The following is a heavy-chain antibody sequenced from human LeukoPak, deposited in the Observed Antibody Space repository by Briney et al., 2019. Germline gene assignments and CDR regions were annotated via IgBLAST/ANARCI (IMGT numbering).Heavy chain of an antibody. V-gene: IGHV3-23*01. CDR2: TVSRGTT. J-gene: IGHJ4*02. CDR1: GFTFTSDA. CDR3: AKDRDLRQGYYFDH. Sequence: GGSLRLSCVASGFTFTSDAMNWVRQAPGKGLEWVSSTVSRGTTQYADSVKGRFTVSRDTSKNTLYLQMNSLRADDTAVYYCAKDRDLRQGYYFDHWGQGTLVTVSS.